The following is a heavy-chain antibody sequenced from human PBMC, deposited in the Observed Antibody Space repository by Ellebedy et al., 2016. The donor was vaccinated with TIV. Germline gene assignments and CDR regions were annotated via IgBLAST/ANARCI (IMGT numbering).Heavy chain of an antibody. CDR3: ARDEAAGNTDY. Sequence: GESLKISCGASGFPFSSSWMSWVRQAPGKGLEWVANINQDGSVKNYVDSVKGRFTLSRDNAKNSLYLQMNSLRAEDTAVYFCARDEAAGNTDYWGQGTLVTVSS. V-gene: IGHV3-7*01. D-gene: IGHD6-13*01. CDR2: INQDGSVK. CDR1: GFPFSSSW. J-gene: IGHJ4*02.